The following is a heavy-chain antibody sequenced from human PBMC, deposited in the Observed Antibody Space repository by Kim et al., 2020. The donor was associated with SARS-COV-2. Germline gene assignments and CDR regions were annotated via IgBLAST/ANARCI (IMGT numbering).Heavy chain of an antibody. Sequence: GGSPRLSCAASGFTFSSYAMHWVRQAPGKGLEWVAVISYDGSNKYYADSVKGRFTISRDNSKNTLYLQMNSLRAEDTAVYYCARDPSYGKFSGSRYYYGMDVWGQGTTVTVSS. CDR1: GFTFSSYA. CDR2: ISYDGSNK. CDR3: ARDPSYGKFSGSRYYYGMDV. D-gene: IGHD5-18*01. J-gene: IGHJ6*02. V-gene: IGHV3-30-3*01.